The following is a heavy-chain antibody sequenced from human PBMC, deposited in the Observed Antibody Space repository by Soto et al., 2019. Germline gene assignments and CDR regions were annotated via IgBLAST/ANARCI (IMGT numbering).Heavy chain of an antibody. V-gene: IGHV5-51*01. D-gene: IGHD3-10*01. CDR2: IYPGDSDT. CDR1: GYSFTSYW. Sequence: GESLKISCKGSGYSFTSYWIGWVRQMPGKGLEWMGIIYPGDSDTRYSPSSQGQVTISADKSISTAYLQWSSLKASDTAMYYCARQLQYGSGSYYTIYYYYYGMDVWGQGTTVTVSS. CDR3: ARQLQYGSGSYYTIYYYYYGMDV. J-gene: IGHJ6*02.